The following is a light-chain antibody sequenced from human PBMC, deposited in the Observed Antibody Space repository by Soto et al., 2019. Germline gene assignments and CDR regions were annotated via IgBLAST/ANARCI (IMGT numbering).Light chain of an antibody. CDR2: GAS. CDR1: QSVSNNY. V-gene: IGKV3-20*01. Sequence: EMGLTRPPGTRSRFPGEKPTPSCRPSQSVSNNYLAWYQQKPGQAPRLLIYGASNRATGIPDRFSGSGSGTDFTLTISRLEPEDFAVYYCQQYGSSGTFGQGTKVDIK. J-gene: IGKJ1*01. CDR3: QQYGSSGT.